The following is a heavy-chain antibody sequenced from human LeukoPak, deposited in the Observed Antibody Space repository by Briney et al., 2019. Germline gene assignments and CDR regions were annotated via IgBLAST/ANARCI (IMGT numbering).Heavy chain of an antibody. CDR2: ISYDGSNK. CDR3: AKGFDY. CDR1: GFTFSSYG. J-gene: IGHJ4*02. V-gene: IGHV3-30*18. Sequence: SGGSLRLSCAASGFTFSSYGMHWVRQAPGKGLEWVAVISYDGSNKYYADSVKGRFTISRDNSKNTLYLQMNSLRAEDTAVYYCAKGFDYWGQGTLVTVSS.